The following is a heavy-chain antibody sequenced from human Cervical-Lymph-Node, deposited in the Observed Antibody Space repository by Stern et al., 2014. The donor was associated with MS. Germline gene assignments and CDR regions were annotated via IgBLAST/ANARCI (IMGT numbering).Heavy chain of an antibody. J-gene: IGHJ4*02. CDR3: ARVRPAQWELPYYFDY. CDR2: IYSGGST. CDR1: GFTVSSNY. Sequence: EDQLVESGGGLIQPGGSLRLSCAASGFTVSSNYMSWVRQAPGKGLEWVSVIYSGGSTYYADSVKGRFTISRDNSKNTLYLQMNSLRAEDTAVYYCARVRPAQWELPYYFDYWGQGTLVTVSS. D-gene: IGHD1-26*01. V-gene: IGHV3-53*01.